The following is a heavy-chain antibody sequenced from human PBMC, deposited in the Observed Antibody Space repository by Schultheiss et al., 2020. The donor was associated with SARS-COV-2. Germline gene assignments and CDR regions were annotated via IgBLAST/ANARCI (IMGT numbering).Heavy chain of an antibody. V-gene: IGHV3-23*01. D-gene: IGHD5-18*01. CDR1: GFTFSSYA. J-gene: IGHJ4*02. CDR3: ARGYSYGSINFDY. CDR2: ISCSGGST. Sequence: GGSLRLSCAASGFTFSSYAMSWVRQAPGKGLEWVSAISCSGGSTYYADSVKGRFTIYRDNSKNTLYLQMSSLRSDDTAVYYCARGYSYGSINFDYLGQGTLVTVSS.